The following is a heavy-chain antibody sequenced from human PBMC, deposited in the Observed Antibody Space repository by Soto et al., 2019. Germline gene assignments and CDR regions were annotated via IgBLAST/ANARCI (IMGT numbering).Heavy chain of an antibody. J-gene: IGHJ4*02. V-gene: IGHV5-10-1*01. D-gene: IGHD6-19*01. CDR3: ARHLPLTRGAVADNFDY. CDR1: GYSFTSYW. CDR2: IDPSDSYT. Sequence: GESLKISCKGSGYSFTSYWISWVRQMPGKGLEWMGRIDPSDSYTNYSPSFQGHVTISADKSISTAYLQWSSLKASDTAMYYCARHLPLTRGAVADNFDYWGQGTLVTVSS.